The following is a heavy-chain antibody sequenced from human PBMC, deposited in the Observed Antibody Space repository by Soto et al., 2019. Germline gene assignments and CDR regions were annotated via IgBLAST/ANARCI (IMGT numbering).Heavy chain of an antibody. CDR3: ARDGVRGYCSSTSCYAYYYYGMDV. J-gene: IGHJ6*02. V-gene: IGHV1-69*13. D-gene: IGHD2-2*01. CDR1: GGTFSSYA. CDR2: IIPIFGTA. Sequence: SVKVSCKASGGTFSSYAISWVRQAPGQGLEWMGGIIPIFGTANYAQKFQGRVTITADESTSTAYMELSSLRSEDTAVYYCARDGVRGYCSSTSCYAYYYYGMDVWGQGATVTVAS.